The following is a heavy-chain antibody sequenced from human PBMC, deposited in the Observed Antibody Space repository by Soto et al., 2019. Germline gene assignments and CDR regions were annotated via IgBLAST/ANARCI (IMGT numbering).Heavy chain of an antibody. J-gene: IGHJ4*02. CDR2: ISGSGDST. CDR1: EFTFSTYA. D-gene: IGHD3-16*01. Sequence: PGGSLRLSCAASEFTFSTYAMSWVRQAPGKGLEWVSAISGSGDSTYYADSVKGRFTIFRDDSKNALYLQMNSLRAEDTAVYYCAKSAYYNYIWGAMGLDYWGQGTLVTVSS. CDR3: AKSAYYNYIWGAMGLDY. V-gene: IGHV3-23*01.